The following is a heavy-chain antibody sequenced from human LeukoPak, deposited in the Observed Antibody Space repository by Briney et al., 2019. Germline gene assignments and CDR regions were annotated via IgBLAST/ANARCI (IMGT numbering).Heavy chain of an antibody. CDR3: ARVGFRGVTYFDY. J-gene: IGHJ4*02. V-gene: IGHV4-39*01. CDR2: IYYSGST. CDR1: GGSISSSSYY. Sequence: PSETLSLTCTVSGGSISSSSYYWGWIRQPPGRGLEWIGSIYYSGSTYYNPSLKSRVTISVDTSKNQFSLKLSSVTAADTAAYYCARVGFRGVTYFDYWGQGTLVTVSS. D-gene: IGHD3-10*01.